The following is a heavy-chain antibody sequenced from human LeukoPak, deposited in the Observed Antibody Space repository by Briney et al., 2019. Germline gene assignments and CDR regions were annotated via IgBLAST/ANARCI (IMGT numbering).Heavy chain of an antibody. J-gene: IGHJ3*02. CDR2: IYTSGST. CDR1: GGSISSGSYF. Sequence: SETLSLTCTVSGGSISSGSYFWSWIRQPAGERLEWIGRIYTSGSTNYNPSLKSRVTISVDTSKNQFSLKLSSVTAADTAVYYCARGNSNSYFNDAFDIWGQGTMVTVSS. D-gene: IGHD3-22*01. CDR3: ARGNSNSYFNDAFDI. V-gene: IGHV4-61*02.